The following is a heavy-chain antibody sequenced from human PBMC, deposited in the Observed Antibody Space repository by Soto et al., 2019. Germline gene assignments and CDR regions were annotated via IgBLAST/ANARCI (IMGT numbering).Heavy chain of an antibody. D-gene: IGHD2-15*01. CDR2: IYYSGST. J-gene: IGHJ3*02. CDR1: GGSISSSSYY. CDR3: ARHVASKTLGAFDI. V-gene: IGHV4-39*01. Sequence: PSETLSLTCTVSGGSISSSSYYWGWIRQPPGKGLEWIGSIYYSGSTYYNPSLKSRVTISVDTSKSQFSLKLSSVTAADTAVYYCARHVASKTLGAFDIWGQGTMVTVSS.